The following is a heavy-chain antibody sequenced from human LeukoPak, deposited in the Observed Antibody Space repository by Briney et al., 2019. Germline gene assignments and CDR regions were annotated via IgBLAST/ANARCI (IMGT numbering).Heavy chain of an antibody. CDR2: ISYDGSNK. Sequence: AGRSLRLSCAASGFTFSSYAMHWVRQAPGKGLEWVAVISYDGSNKYYADSVKGRFTISRDNSKNTLYLQMNSLRAEDTAVYYCARALFSYDSSGWYYFDYWGQGTLVTVSS. CDR1: GFTFSSYA. V-gene: IGHV3-30-3*01. J-gene: IGHJ4*02. D-gene: IGHD6-19*01. CDR3: ARALFSYDSSGWYYFDY.